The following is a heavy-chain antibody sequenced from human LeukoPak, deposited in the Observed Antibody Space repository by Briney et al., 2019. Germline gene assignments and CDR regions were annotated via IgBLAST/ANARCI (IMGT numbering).Heavy chain of an antibody. D-gene: IGHD6-13*01. J-gene: IGHJ4*02. CDR3: AGELIAAAGTSLEGDY. CDR1: GFTFSSYA. V-gene: IGHV3-23*01. CDR2: ISGSGGST. Sequence: AGGSLRLSCAASGFTFSSYAMSWVRQAPGKGLEWVSAISGSGGSTYYADSVKGRFTISRDNSKNTLYLQMNSLRAEDTAVYYCAGELIAAAGTSLEGDYWGQGTLVTVSS.